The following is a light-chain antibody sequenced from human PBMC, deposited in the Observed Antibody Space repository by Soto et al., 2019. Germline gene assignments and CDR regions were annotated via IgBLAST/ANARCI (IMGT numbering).Light chain of an antibody. CDR3: VQYKSYWT. CDR1: QSISRK. J-gene: IGKJ1*01. Sequence: DIQMTQSPSTLSASVGDRVSITCRASQSISRKLAWYPQKPGKAPILLIYQASNLETGVTSRFTGSGSGTEFTRTISRLRPDYLATYYCVQYKSYWTFGQGNKVYVK. CDR2: QAS. V-gene: IGKV1-5*03.